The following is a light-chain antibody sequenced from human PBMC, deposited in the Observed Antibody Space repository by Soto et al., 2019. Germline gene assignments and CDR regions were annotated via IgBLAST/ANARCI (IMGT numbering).Light chain of an antibody. CDR3: QQYSDSPPLFP. V-gene: IGKV4-1*01. Sequence: DIVMTQSPDALAVSLGERAIINCKSSQSVLYTSYNKKHLAWYQQKPGQPPKLLIYWASTRETGAPYRCSGIGSATDFTLSLSTLQAEDVAVYYCQQYSDSPPLFPFGPGTKVNI. CDR2: WAS. CDR1: QSVLYTSYNKKH. J-gene: IGKJ3*01.